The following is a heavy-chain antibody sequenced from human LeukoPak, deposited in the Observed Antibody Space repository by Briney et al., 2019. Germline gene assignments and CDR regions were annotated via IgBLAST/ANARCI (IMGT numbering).Heavy chain of an antibody. CDR1: GASVSSSY. Sequence: TSETLSLTCTVSGASVSSSYWTWLRQTPGKTLEWIGYITHSGNYIYNPSLRSRVRTSIDASKNHFSLNLRSVTAADTAIYYCARARADYGDFQFWGQGILVSVSS. D-gene: IGHD4-17*01. CDR2: ITHSGNY. V-gene: IGHV4-59*02. CDR3: ARARADYGDFQF. J-gene: IGHJ4*02.